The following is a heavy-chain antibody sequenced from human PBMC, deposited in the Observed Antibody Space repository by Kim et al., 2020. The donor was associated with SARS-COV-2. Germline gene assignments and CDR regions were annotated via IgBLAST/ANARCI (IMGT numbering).Heavy chain of an antibody. CDR1: RFTFSSYA. V-gene: IGHV3-23*01. CDR3: AKDYADSTVFFDS. J-gene: IGHJ4*02. CDR2: ISGNGADT. Sequence: GALRLSCAASRFTFSSYAMGWVRQAPGKGLEWVSIISGNGADTDYAESVKGRFTISRDNSKNTLYLQMNSLRAEDTAIYYCAKDYADSTVFFDSWGQG. D-gene: IGHD2-8*02.